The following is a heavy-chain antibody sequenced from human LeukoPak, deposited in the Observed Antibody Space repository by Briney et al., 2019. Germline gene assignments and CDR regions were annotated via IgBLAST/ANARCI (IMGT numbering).Heavy chain of an antibody. CDR1: GFTFSTYG. D-gene: IGHD1-7*01. J-gene: IGHJ4*02. CDR3: VKAPGITVTSHLDS. CDR2: IRHDGSNQ. Sequence: PGGSLRLSCAASGFTFSTYGMHWVRQAPGKGLQWVAFIRHDGSNQYYVDSAKGRFTVSRDNSKNTLNLQMSSLRAEDTAMYYCVKAPGITVTSHLDSWGQGILVTVSS. V-gene: IGHV3-30*02.